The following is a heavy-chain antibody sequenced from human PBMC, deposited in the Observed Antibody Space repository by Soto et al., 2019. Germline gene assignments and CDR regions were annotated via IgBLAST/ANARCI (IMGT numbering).Heavy chain of an antibody. V-gene: IGHV5-51*01. CDR1: GYSFTGYW. CDR3: ARQSIVGALLYYYGMDV. D-gene: IGHD1-26*01. Sequence: GESLNISCRGSGYSFTGYWIGWVLHMRGRGLEWMGIIYPGDSDTRYSPSFQGQVTISADKSISTAYLQWSSLKASDTAMYYCARQSIVGALLYYYGMDVWGQGNTVTVSS. CDR2: IYPGDSDT. J-gene: IGHJ6*02.